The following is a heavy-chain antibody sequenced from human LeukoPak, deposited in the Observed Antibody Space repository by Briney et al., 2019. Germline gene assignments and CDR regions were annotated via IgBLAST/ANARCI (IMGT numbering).Heavy chain of an antibody. CDR3: ARDVTNYYDSNGYSVIDAFDL. D-gene: IGHD3-22*01. V-gene: IGHV3-7*01. Sequence: PGGSLRVSCAASGFTFSSYWMTWVRQAPGKGLEWVANIKQDGSEKYYVDSVKGRFTISRDNAKNSLYLQMNSLRAEDTAVYYCARDVTNYYDSNGYSVIDAFDLWGQGTMVTVSS. CDR2: IKQDGSEK. J-gene: IGHJ3*01. CDR1: GFTFSSYW.